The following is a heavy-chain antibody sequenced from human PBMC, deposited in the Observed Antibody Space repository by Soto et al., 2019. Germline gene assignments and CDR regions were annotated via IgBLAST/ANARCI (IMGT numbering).Heavy chain of an antibody. D-gene: IGHD3-22*01. J-gene: IGHJ4*02. CDR2: ISSSGSTI. CDR3: ARRIRNSRGYLQARRWD. CDR1: GFTFSSHW. V-gene: IGHV3-48*04. Sequence: EVQLVESGGGLVQPGGSLRLSCAASGFTFSSHWMHWVRQAPGKGLVWVSYISSSGSTIYYADSVKGRFTISRDNAKNSLYLQMNSLRAEDTAVYYCARRIRNSRGYLQARRWDWGQGTLVTVSS.